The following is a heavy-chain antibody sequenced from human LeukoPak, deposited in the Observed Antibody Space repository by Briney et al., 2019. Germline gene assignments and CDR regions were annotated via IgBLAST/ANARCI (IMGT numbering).Heavy chain of an antibody. J-gene: IGHJ4*02. CDR2: IYYSGST. CDR1: GYSISSYY. D-gene: IGHD2-15*01. CDR3: AREYCSGGNCPIDY. Sequence: SETLSLTCTVSGYSISSYYWSWIRQPPGKGLEWIGYIYYSGSTNYNPSLRSRVIISIDTSKNQFSLELSSVTAADTAVYYCAREYCSGGNCPIDYWGQGTLVTVSS. V-gene: IGHV4-59*01.